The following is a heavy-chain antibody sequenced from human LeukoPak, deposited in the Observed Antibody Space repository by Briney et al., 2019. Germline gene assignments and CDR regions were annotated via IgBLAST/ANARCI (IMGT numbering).Heavy chain of an antibody. V-gene: IGHV1-8*02. Sequence: ASVKVSCKASGYTFTGYYMHWVRQAPGQGLEWMGWINPNSGNTGYAQKFQGRVTMTRNTFITTAYMELSSLRSEDTAVYYCARGSYYDGSGYYYVEPFDYWGQGTLVTVSS. CDR1: GYTFTGYY. CDR3: ARGSYYDGSGYYYVEPFDY. J-gene: IGHJ4*02. CDR2: INPNSGNT. D-gene: IGHD3-22*01.